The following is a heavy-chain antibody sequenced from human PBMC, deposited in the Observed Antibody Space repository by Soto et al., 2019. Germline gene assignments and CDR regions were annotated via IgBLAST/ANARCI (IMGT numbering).Heavy chain of an antibody. CDR3: ARVTSGIAAAAGMDV. D-gene: IGHD6-13*01. V-gene: IGHV1-46*01. J-gene: IGHJ6*02. CDR1: GYTFTSYY. Sequence: QVQLVQSGAEVKKPGASVKVSCKASGYTFTSYYMHWVRQAPGQGLEWMGIINPSGGSTSYAQKFRGRVTMTRDTSTSTVYMGLSSLRPEDTAVYYCARVTSGIAAAAGMDVWGQGTTVTVSS. CDR2: INPSGGST.